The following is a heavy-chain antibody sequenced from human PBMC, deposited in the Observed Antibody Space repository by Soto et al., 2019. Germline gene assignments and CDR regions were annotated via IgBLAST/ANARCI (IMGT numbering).Heavy chain of an antibody. J-gene: IGHJ6*02. CDR2: IYPGDSDT. V-gene: IGHV5-51*01. Sequence: PGDSVKISGKGCGYRFTSYRIGSVRQMPGKGLEWMGIIYPGDSDTRYSPSFQGQVTISADKSISTAYLQWSSLKASDTAMYYCASSYDDYQIYYYGMDVWGQGTTVTVSS. CDR3: ASSYDDYQIYYYGMDV. D-gene: IGHD4-17*01. CDR1: GYRFTSYR.